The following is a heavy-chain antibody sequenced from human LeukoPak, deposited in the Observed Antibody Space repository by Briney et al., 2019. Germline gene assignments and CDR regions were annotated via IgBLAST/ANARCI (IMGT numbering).Heavy chain of an antibody. Sequence: ASVEVSCTASGYTFASYGISWVRQAPGQGLEWMGWISTYNDHRNYAQNLQNLQGRVTMTIDTSTSTVYMELRSLRSDDTAVYYCARDRGYSPDSFDIWGQGTMVIVSS. CDR2: ISTYNDHR. D-gene: IGHD5-18*01. J-gene: IGHJ3*02. CDR3: ARDRGYSPDSFDI. V-gene: IGHV1-18*01. CDR1: GYTFASYG.